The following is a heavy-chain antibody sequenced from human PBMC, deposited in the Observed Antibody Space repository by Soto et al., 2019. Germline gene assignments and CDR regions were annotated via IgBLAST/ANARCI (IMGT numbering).Heavy chain of an antibody. CDR2: GSGSGSAT. V-gene: IGHV3-23*01. J-gene: IGHJ4*02. D-gene: IGHD5-12*01. CDR1: GLTFSRYA. Sequence: EVRLLESGGGLVQPGGSLRLSCAVSGLTFSRYAMSWVRQAPGKGLEWVSAGSGSGSATRYADSVKGRFTISRDNLKNTVSLQMNRLGVEDSAIFFCAKGSAFDSGLFDFWGQGAVVTVSS. CDR3: AKGSAFDSGLFDF.